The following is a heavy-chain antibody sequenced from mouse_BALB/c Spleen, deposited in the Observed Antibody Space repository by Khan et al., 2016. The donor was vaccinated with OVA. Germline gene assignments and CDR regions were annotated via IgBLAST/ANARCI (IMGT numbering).Heavy chain of an antibody. CDR1: GYSFTDYT. CDR3: ARSGYGGFAY. D-gene: IGHD1-2*01. J-gene: IGHJ3*01. V-gene: IGHV1-26*01. CDR2: INPYNGVT. Sequence: EVQLQQSGPELVKPGASMKISCKASGYSFTDYTMNWVKQSHGKSLEWIGLINPYNGVTSDNQRFKGKATLTVDKSSSTAYMELLSLTSGDSAVDDCARSGYGGFAYWGQGTLVTVSA.